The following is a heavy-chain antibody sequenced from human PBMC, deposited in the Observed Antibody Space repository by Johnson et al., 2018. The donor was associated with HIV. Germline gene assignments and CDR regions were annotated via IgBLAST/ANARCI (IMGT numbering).Heavy chain of an antibody. V-gene: IGHV3-30*04. D-gene: IGHD2-8*02. CDR2: ISYDAKNK. CDR1: GFTFSDYA. J-gene: IGHJ3*01. Sequence: QVQLVESGGGVVQPGRSLRLSCVASGFTFSDYAVHWVRQAPGKGLEWVAVISYDAKNKYYADSVKGRFTISRDNSKNTLFLQMNSLKTEDTAVYYCAGRTYCTGDGGSSGLVTFDLWGQGKLVTVSS. CDR3: AGRTYCTGDGGSSGLVTFDL.